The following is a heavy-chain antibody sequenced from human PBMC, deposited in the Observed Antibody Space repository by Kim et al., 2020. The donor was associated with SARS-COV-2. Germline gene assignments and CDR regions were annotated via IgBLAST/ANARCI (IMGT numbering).Heavy chain of an antibody. V-gene: IGHV3-30-3*01. CDR1: GFTFSSYA. Sequence: GGSLRLSCAASGFTFSSYAMHWVRQAPGKGLEWVAVISYDGSNKYYADSVKGRFTISRDNSKNTLYLQMNSLRAEDTAVYYCARDREYYDILTGYYITSYYSSSTVMDVWGQGPPVTASS. CDR2: ISYDGSNK. CDR3: ARDREYYDILTGYYITSYYSSSTVMDV. J-gene: IGHJ6*02. D-gene: IGHD3-9*01.